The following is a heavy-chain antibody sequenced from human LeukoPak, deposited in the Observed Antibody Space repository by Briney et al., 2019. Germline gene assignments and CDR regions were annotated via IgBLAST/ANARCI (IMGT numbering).Heavy chain of an antibody. Sequence: SETLSLTCTVSGGSISSSSYYWGWIRQPPGKGLEWIGSIYYSGSTYYNPSLKSRVTISVDTSKNQFSLKLSSVTAADTAVYYCARGFAMVRGVMAGFDPWGQGTLVTVSS. D-gene: IGHD3-10*01. CDR1: GGSISSSSYY. CDR2: IYYSGST. CDR3: ARGFAMVRGVMAGFDP. J-gene: IGHJ5*02. V-gene: IGHV4-39*07.